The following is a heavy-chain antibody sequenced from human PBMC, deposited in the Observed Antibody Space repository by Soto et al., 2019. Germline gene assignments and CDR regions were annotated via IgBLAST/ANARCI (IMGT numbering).Heavy chain of an antibody. CDR2: ISYDGSNK. V-gene: IGHV3-30-3*01. CDR1: GFTFSSYS. J-gene: IGHJ5*02. D-gene: IGHD3-22*01. Sequence: LRLSCAASGFTFSSYSMHWVRQAPCKGLEWVAVISYDGSNKYYADSVKGRFTISRDNSKNTLYLQMNSLRAEDTAVYYCARGGPKVYYYDSSGYRPNWFDPWGQGTLVTVSS. CDR3: ARGGPKVYYYDSSGYRPNWFDP.